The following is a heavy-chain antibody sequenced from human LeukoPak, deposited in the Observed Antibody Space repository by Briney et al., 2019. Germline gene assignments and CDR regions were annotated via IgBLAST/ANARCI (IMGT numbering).Heavy chain of an antibody. D-gene: IGHD2-2*02. CDR1: GFTFSSYS. J-gene: IGHJ6*02. CDR3: ARDNSCSSTSCYIWYYYGMDV. V-gene: IGHV3-21*01. Sequence: GGSLRLSCAASGFTFSSYSMNWVRQAPGKGLEWVSSISSSSSYIYYADSVKGRFTISRDNAKNSLYLQMNSLRAEDTAVYYCARDNSCSSTSCYIWYYYGMDVWGQGTTVTVSS. CDR2: ISSSSSYI.